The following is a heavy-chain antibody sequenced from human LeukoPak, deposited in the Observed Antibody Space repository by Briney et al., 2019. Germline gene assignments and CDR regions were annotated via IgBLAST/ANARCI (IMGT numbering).Heavy chain of an antibody. D-gene: IGHD2-15*01. CDR3: ARAKVVAATDDAFDI. CDR1: GFTFSYYS. CDR2: ISSSSSYI. J-gene: IGHJ3*02. Sequence: GGSLRLSCAASGFTFSYYSMNWVRQAPGKGLEWVSSISSSSSYIYYADSVRGRFTISRDNAKNSLYLQMNSLRADDTAVYSCARAKVVAATDDAFDIWGQGTMVTVSS. V-gene: IGHV3-21*01.